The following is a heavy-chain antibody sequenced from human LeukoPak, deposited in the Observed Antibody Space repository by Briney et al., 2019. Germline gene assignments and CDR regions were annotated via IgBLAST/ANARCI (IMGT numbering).Heavy chain of an antibody. D-gene: IGHD6-19*01. Sequence: GESLKISCKGSGYNFTNYWIAWVRQMPGKGLECMGIIYPDDSDTTYSPSFQGQVTISVDKSISTAYLQWSSLKASDTAIYYCARHEGGGWYIDYWGQGTLVTVSS. CDR3: ARHEGGGWYIDY. J-gene: IGHJ4*02. V-gene: IGHV5-51*01. CDR2: IYPDDSDT. CDR1: GYNFTNYW.